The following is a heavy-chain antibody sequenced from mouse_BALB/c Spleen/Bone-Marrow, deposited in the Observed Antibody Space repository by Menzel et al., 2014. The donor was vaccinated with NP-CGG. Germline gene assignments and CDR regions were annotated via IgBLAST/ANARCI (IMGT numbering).Heavy chain of an antibody. V-gene: IGHV7-3*02. Sequence: EVMLVESGGGLVQPGGSLRLSCATSGFTFTDYYMSWLRQPPGKALEWLGFIRNKANGYTTEHSASVKGRFTISSDNSQSHLYLQMNTLRTEDSATYYCARDEKLRIYWYFDVWGAGTTVTVSS. J-gene: IGHJ1*01. CDR3: ARDEKLRIYWYFDV. D-gene: IGHD1-1*01. CDR2: IRNKANGYTT. CDR1: GFTFTDYY.